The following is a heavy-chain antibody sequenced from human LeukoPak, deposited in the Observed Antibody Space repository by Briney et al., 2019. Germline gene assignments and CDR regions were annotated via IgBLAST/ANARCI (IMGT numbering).Heavy chain of an antibody. Sequence: GRSPRLSCAASGFTFSNYAMHWVRQAPGKGLEWVAVISFDGTNKYYANSVQGRFTISRDNSKNTLYLQMHSLRAEDTAVYYCARGYYFDYWGQGTLVTVSS. J-gene: IGHJ4*02. CDR3: ARGYYFDY. V-gene: IGHV3-30-3*01. CDR2: ISFDGTNK. CDR1: GFTFSNYA.